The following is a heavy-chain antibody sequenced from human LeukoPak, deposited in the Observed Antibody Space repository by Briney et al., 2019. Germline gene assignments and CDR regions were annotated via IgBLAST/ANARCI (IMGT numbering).Heavy chain of an antibody. CDR3: ARVGYSYGHWWFDP. V-gene: IGHV4-34*01. CDR1: GGSFSGYY. J-gene: IGHJ5*02. Sequence: PSETLSLTCAVSGGSFSGYYWSWIRPPPGKGLEWIGEINHSGSTNYNPSLKSRVTISVDTSKNQFSLKLSSVTAADTAVYYCARVGYSYGHWWFDPWGQGTLVTVSS. CDR2: INHSGST. D-gene: IGHD5-18*01.